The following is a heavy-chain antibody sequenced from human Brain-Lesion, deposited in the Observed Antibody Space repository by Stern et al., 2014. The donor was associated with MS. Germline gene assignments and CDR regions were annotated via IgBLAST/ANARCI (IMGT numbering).Heavy chain of an antibody. CDR2: INRDGSPT. J-gene: IGHJ4*02. CDR3: TILSGPYDH. Sequence: EVQLVESGGGLVQPGGSLRLSCAASGFTFSNSWMHWVRQAPGKGLGWVSRINRDGSPTTYADSVKGRFTISRDNAKNTLYLQMSSLRAEDTAVYYCTILSGPYDHWGQGTLVTVSS. V-gene: IGHV3-74*01. CDR1: GFTFSNSW. D-gene: IGHD3-10*01.